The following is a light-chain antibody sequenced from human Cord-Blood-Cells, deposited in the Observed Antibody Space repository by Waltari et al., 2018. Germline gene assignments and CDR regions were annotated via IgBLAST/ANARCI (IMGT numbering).Light chain of an antibody. J-gene: IGKJ3*01. V-gene: IGKV3-20*01. CDR1: QSVSSSY. Sequence: EIVLTQSPGTLSLSPGERATLSCRASQSVSSSYLAWYQQKPGQAPRLLIYGASSRATVIPDRFSGSGSATDFTLTISRLEPEDFAVYYCQQYGSSPTFGPGTKVDIK. CDR2: GAS. CDR3: QQYGSSPT.